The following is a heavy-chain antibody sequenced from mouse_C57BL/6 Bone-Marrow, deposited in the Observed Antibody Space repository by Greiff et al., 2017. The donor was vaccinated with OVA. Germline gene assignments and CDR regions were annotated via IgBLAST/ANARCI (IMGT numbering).Heavy chain of an antibody. Sequence: VQLQQSVAELVRPGASVKLSCTASGFNIKNTYMHWVKQRPEQGLEWIGRIDPANGNTKYAPKFQGKATITADTSSNTAYLQLSSLTSEDTAIYYCTTDYYGSSWYFDVWGTGTTVTVSS. V-gene: IGHV14-3*01. D-gene: IGHD1-1*01. CDR3: TTDYYGSSWYFDV. CDR2: IDPANGNT. CDR1: GFNIKNTY. J-gene: IGHJ1*03.